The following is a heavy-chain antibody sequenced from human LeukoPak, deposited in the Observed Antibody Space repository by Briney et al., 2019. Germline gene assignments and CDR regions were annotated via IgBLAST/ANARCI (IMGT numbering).Heavy chain of an antibody. CDR1: GYTFTSYD. D-gene: IGHD3-10*01. V-gene: IGHV1-8*01. CDR2: MNPNSGNT. CDR3: ARDGDVLLWFGESGNYFDY. Sequence: ASVKVSCKASGYTFTSYDINWVRQATGQGLEWMGWMNPNSGNTGYAQKFQGRVTMTRNTSISTAYMELSSLRSEDTAVYYCARDGDVLLWFGESGNYFDYWGQGTLVTVSS. J-gene: IGHJ4*02.